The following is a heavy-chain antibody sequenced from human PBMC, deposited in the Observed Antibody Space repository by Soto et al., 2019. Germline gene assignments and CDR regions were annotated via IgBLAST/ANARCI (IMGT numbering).Heavy chain of an antibody. V-gene: IGHV4-31*03. CDR3: ARDGDGDGAFDI. D-gene: IGHD3-3*01. CDR1: GGSISSGGYY. J-gene: IGHJ3*02. Sequence: QVQLQESGPGLVKPSQTLSLTCTVSGGSISSGGYYWSWIRQHPGKGLEWIGYIYYSGSTYYNPSLKSRVTIPVDTSKNQFSLKLSSVTAADTAVYYCARDGDGDGAFDIWGQGTMVTVSS. CDR2: IYYSGST.